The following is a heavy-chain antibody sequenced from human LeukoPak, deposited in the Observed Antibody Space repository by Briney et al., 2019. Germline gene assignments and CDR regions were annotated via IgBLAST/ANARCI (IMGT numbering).Heavy chain of an antibody. CDR3: AREAFGDHVINWFDP. CDR2: ISYDGINK. J-gene: IGHJ5*02. D-gene: IGHD2-21*01. CDR1: GFTFNFYS. V-gene: IGHV3-30-3*01. Sequence: GGSLRLSCAASGFTFNFYSMHWVRQAPGKGLEWVAFISYDGINKYYGDSVKGRFTISRDNSRNTLYLQMYSLRAEDTAVYYCAREAFGDHVINWFDPWGQGTLVNVSS.